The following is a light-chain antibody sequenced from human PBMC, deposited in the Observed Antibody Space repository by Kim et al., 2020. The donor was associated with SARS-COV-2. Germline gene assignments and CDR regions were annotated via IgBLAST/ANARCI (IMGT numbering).Light chain of an antibody. CDR1: KLGDKY. V-gene: IGLV3-1*01. Sequence: SYELTQPPSVSVSPGQTASITCSGDKLGDKYACWYQQKPGQSPVVVIHQDSKRPSGIPERFSGSNSGNTATLTISGTQAMDEADYYCQAWDGSTVVFGGG. CDR2: QDS. J-gene: IGLJ2*01. CDR3: QAWDGSTVV.